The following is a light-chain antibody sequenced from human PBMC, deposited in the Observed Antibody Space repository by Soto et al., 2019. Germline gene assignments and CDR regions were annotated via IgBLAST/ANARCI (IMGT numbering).Light chain of an antibody. J-gene: IGLJ2*01. CDR1: SSNIGSNT. Sequence: QSVLTQPPSASGTPGQRVTISCSGSSSNIGSNTVNWYQQLPGTAPKLLIYSNNQLPSGVPDRFSGSKSGTSASLAISGLQSEDEADYYCVAWDDSLNGYVVFGGGTKLTVL. CDR3: VAWDDSLNGYVV. V-gene: IGLV1-44*01. CDR2: SNN.